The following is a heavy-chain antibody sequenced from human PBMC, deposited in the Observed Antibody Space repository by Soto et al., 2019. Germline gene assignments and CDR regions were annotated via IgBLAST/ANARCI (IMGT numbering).Heavy chain of an antibody. CDR3: TSSASPDAY. J-gene: IGHJ4*02. D-gene: IGHD1-26*01. CDR2: INSGSTSV. V-gene: IGHV3-48*01. Sequence: EVQLVESGGGLVQPGGSLRLSCVASGFDFNSYSMNWVRQAPGKGLEWISYINSGSTSVFYADSVKGRFTISRDNAKNSLYLQMNSLRAEDTAVYYSTSSASPDAYWGQGTLVTVSS. CDR1: GFDFNSYS.